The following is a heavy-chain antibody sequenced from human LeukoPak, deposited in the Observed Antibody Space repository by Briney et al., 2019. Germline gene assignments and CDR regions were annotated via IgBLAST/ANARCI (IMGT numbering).Heavy chain of an antibody. J-gene: IGHJ4*02. CDR2: INHSGST. Sequence: PSETLSLTCAVYGGSFSGYYWSWIRQPPGKGLEWIGEINHSGSTNYNPSLKSRVTISVDTFKNQFSLKLSSVTAADTAVYYCARTFIAARYFDYWGQGTLVTVSS. D-gene: IGHD6-6*01. CDR1: GGSFSGYY. CDR3: ARTFIAARYFDY. V-gene: IGHV4-34*01.